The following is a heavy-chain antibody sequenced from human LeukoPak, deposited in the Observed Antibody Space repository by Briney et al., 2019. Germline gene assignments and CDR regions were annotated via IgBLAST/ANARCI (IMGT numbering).Heavy chain of an antibody. CDR3: ARDGDSSDYYYYYYMDV. CDR1: GGSISSYY. D-gene: IGHD3-22*01. CDR2: IETSGST. Sequence: SDTLSLTCTVSGGSISSYYWSWIRQPAGKGLEWIGRIETSGSTNYNPSLKSRVTISVDKSKNQFSLKLSSVTAADTAVYYCARDGDSSDYYYYYYMDVWGKGTTVTVSS. V-gene: IGHV4-4*07. J-gene: IGHJ6*03.